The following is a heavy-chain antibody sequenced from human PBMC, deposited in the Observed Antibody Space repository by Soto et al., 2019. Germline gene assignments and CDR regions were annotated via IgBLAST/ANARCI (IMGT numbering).Heavy chain of an antibody. D-gene: IGHD6-19*01. CDR2: ISYDGSNK. J-gene: IGHJ6*02. CDR3: AKDSSGWYHYYGMDV. CDR1: GFTFSSYG. Sequence: GGSLRLSCAASGFTFSSYGMHWVRQAPGKGLEWVAVISYDGSNKYYADSVKGRFTISRDNSKNTLYLQMNSLGAEDTAVYYCAKDSSGWYHYYGMDVWGQGTTVTVSS. V-gene: IGHV3-30*18.